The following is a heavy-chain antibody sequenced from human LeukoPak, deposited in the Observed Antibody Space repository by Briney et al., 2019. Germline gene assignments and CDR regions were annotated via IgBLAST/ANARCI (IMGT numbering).Heavy chain of an antibody. CDR2: FDPEDGET. Sequence: ASVKVSCKVSGYTLTELSMHWVRQAPGKGLEWMGGFDPEDGETIYAQEFQGRVIMTEDTSTDTAYMELSSLRSEDTAVYYCATVSSRPHFGVGIGWFDPWGQGTLVTVSS. J-gene: IGHJ5*02. D-gene: IGHD3-3*01. CDR3: ATVSSRPHFGVGIGWFDP. V-gene: IGHV1-24*01. CDR1: GYTLTELS.